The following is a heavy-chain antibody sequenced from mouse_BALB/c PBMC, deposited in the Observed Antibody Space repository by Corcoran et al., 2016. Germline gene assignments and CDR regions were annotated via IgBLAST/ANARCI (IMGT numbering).Heavy chain of an antibody. V-gene: IGHV1-18*01. CDR3: ARRDYYGSSPFDY. J-gene: IGHJ2*01. Sequence: EVLLQQSGPELVKPGASVKIPCKASGYTFTDYHMDWVKRSHGKSLEWIGDINPNNGGTINNQKFKGKATLTVDKSSSTAYMELRSLTSEDTAVYYCARRDYYGSSPFDYRGQGTTLTVSS. CDR1: GYTFTDYH. CDR2: INPNNGGT. D-gene: IGHD1-1*01.